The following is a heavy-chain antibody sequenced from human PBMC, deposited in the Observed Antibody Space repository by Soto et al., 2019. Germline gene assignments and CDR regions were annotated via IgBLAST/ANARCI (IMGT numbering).Heavy chain of an antibody. V-gene: IGHV3-23*01. CDR3: AKGSASSRPYYFDY. CDR2: ITGGGGDT. Sequence: AGSLRLSCAASGFTFYNYAMSWVRQAPGRGLEWVSAITGGGGDTYSADSVKGRFTISRDNSKDTLYLEVTSLRAEDTAVYYCAKGSASSRPYYFDYWGQGTLVTVSS. J-gene: IGHJ4*02. D-gene: IGHD6-6*01. CDR1: GFTFYNYA.